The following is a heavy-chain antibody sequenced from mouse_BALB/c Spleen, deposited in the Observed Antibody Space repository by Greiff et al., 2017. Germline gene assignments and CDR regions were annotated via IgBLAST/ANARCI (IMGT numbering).Heavy chain of an antibody. J-gene: IGHJ2*01. CDR2: IDPANGNT. V-gene: IGHV14-3*02. CDR1: GFNIKDTY. D-gene: IGHD2-10*02. Sequence: EVMLVESGAELVKPGASVKLSCTASGFNIKDTYMHWVKQRPEQGLEWIGRIDPANGNTKYDPKFQGKATITADTSSNTAYLQLSSLTSEDTAVYYCARWGAYGNYYFDNWGQGTTLTVSS. CDR3: ARWGAYGNYYFDN.